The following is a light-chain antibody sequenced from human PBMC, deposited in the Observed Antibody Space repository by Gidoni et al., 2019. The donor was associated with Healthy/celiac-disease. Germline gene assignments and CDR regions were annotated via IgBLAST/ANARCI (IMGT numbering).Light chain of an antibody. J-gene: IGKJ4*01. V-gene: IGKV3-11*01. CDR2: DAS. CDR3: QQRSNWPPLT. Sequence: ESVLTQSPATLSLSPGERATLSCRASQSVSSYLAWYQQKPGQAPRLLIYDASNRATGIPARFSGSGSGTDFTLTISSLEPADFAVYSCQQRSNWPPLTFGGGTKVEIK. CDR1: QSVSSY.